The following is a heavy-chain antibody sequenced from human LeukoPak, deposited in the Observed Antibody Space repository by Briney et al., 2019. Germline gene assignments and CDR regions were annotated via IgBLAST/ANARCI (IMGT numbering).Heavy chain of an antibody. V-gene: IGHV1-2*02. J-gene: IGHJ4*02. CDR2: INPNSGGT. CDR3: ASYHDYSNEYYFDY. Sequence: ASVKVSCKASGYTFTGYYMHWVRQAPGQGLEWMGWINPNSGGTNYAQNFQGRVTMTRDTSISTAYMELSRLRSDDTAVYYCASYHDYSNEYYFDYWGQGTLVTVSS. D-gene: IGHD4-11*01. CDR1: GYTFTGYY.